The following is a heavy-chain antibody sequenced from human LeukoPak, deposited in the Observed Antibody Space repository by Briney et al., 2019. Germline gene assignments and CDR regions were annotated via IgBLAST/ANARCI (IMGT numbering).Heavy chain of an antibody. V-gene: IGHV3-23*01. D-gene: IGHD3-22*01. CDR3: AKDPRTSGYYDSSGYPDY. CDR1: GFTFSSYA. CDR2: ISGSGGST. J-gene: IGHJ6*02. Sequence: GGSLRLSCAASGFTFSSYAMSWVRQASGKGLEWVSAISGSGGSTYYADSVKGRFTISRDNSKNTLYLQMNSLRAEDTAVYYCAKDPRTSGYYDSSGYPDYWGQGTTVTVS.